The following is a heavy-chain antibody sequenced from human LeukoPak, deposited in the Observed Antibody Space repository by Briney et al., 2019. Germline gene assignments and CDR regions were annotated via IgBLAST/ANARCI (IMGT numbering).Heavy chain of an antibody. CDR2: IYYSGST. CDR1: GGSFSGYY. Sequence: PSETLSLTCAAYGGSFSGYYWSWIRQPPGKGLEWIGYIYYSGSTNYHPSLKSRVTMSVDTSKNQFSLKLSSVTAADTALYYCARGLRFLEWSHDAFDIWGQGTTVTVSS. V-gene: IGHV4-59*01. CDR3: ARGLRFLEWSHDAFDI. J-gene: IGHJ3*02. D-gene: IGHD3-3*01.